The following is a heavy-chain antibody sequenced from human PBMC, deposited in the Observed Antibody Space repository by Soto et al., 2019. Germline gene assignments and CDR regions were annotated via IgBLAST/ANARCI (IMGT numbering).Heavy chain of an antibody. Sequence: SGPTLVNPTQTLTLTCTFSGFSLSTGGVGVGWIRQPPGKALEWLALIYWDDDKRYSPSLRSRLTVTKDTSKNQVVLTMTNMDPVDTATYYCAHSRCGGDCLQSYSSHYYYGMDVWGQGTTVTVLL. CDR3: AHSRCGGDCLQSYSSHYYYGMDV. CDR2: IYWDDDK. D-gene: IGHD2-21*02. V-gene: IGHV2-5*02. CDR1: GFSLSTGGVG. J-gene: IGHJ6*02.